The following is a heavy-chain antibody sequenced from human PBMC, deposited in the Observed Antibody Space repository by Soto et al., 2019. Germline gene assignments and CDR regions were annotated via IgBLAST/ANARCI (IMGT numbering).Heavy chain of an antibody. CDR2: IKQDGSEK. CDR1: GFTFSSYW. Sequence: EVQLVESGGGLVQPGGSLRLSCAASGFTFSSYWMSWVRQAPGKGLEWVANIKQDGSEKYYVDSVKGRFTISRDNAKSSLYLQMNSLRAEDTAVYYCAREASGYVFDYWGQGTLVTVSS. CDR3: AREASGYVFDY. D-gene: IGHD5-12*01. V-gene: IGHV3-7*01. J-gene: IGHJ4*02.